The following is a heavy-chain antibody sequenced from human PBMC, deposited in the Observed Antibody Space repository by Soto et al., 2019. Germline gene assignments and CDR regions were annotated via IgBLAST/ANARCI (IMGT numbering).Heavy chain of an antibody. Sequence: EVQLVESGGGLVKPGGSLRLSCAASGFTFSSYSMNWVRQAPGKGLEWVSSMSSSSSYIYYGDSVKGRFTISRDNAKNSLYLQMNSLRAEDTAVYYCSRGLPDGSGQYCDYWGQGTLVPVSS. J-gene: IGHJ4*02. D-gene: IGHD3-10*01. CDR1: GFTFSSYS. CDR3: SRGLPDGSGQYCDY. CDR2: MSSSSSYI. V-gene: IGHV3-21*01.